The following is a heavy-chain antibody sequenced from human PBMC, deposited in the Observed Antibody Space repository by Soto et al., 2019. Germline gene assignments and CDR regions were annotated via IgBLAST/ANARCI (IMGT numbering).Heavy chain of an antibody. CDR2: INPNSGDT. V-gene: IGHV1-2*02. J-gene: IGHJ6*02. Sequence: ASVKVSCKASGYIFTGYHIHWVRQAPGRGLEWMGWINPNSGDTEYAQNFQGRVTMTRDTSISTAYMELSRLRSDDTAVYYCARGYYDFWSGPQVDYYYYGMDVWGQGTTVTVSS. D-gene: IGHD3-3*01. CDR1: GYIFTGYH. CDR3: ARGYYDFWSGPQVDYYYYGMDV.